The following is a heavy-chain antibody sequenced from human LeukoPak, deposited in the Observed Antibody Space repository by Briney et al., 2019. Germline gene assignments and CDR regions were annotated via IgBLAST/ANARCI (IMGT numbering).Heavy chain of an antibody. CDR3: ARDDSSGYYRTEYFQH. J-gene: IGHJ1*01. D-gene: IGHD3-22*01. V-gene: IGHV1-69*04. Sequence: AASVKVSCKASGGTFSSYAISWVRQAPGQGLEWMGRIIPILGIANYAQKFQGRVTITADKSTSTAYMELSRLRSEDTAVYYCARDDSSGYYRTEYFQHWGQGTLVTVSS. CDR2: IIPILGIA. CDR1: GGTFSSYA.